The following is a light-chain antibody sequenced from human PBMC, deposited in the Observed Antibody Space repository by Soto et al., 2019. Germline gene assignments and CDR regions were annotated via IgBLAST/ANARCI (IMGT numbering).Light chain of an antibody. CDR3: CSYTGSYSYV. CDR2: DVT. Sequence: QSVLTQPHSVSVSPGQSVTISCTGTSSDVGGYSYVSWYQQHPGKAPQLIIYDVTERPSGVPDRFSGSKSGNTASLTISGLQAEDEADYYCCSYTGSYSYVFGIGTKVT. CDR1: SSDVGGYSY. J-gene: IGLJ1*01. V-gene: IGLV2-11*01.